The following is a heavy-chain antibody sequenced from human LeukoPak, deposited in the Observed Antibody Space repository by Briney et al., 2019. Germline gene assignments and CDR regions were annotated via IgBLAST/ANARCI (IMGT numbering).Heavy chain of an antibody. CDR3: ARAYCGGDCYSDY. V-gene: IGHV4-59*01. D-gene: IGHD2-21*02. J-gene: IGHJ4*02. Sequence: SETLSLTCTVSGGSINSYYWSWIRQPPGKGLEWIGYIYYSGSTNYNPSLKSRVTISVHTSKNQFSLKLSSVTAADTAVYYCARAYCGGDCYSDYWGQGTLVTVSS. CDR1: GGSINSYY. CDR2: IYYSGST.